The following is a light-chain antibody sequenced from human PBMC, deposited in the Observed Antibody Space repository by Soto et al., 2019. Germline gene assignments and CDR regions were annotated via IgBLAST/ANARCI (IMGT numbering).Light chain of an antibody. CDR3: QQYSSSPRT. V-gene: IGKV3-20*01. CDR2: DAS. CDR1: ESVSSN. J-gene: IGKJ5*01. Sequence: VMTQSPASLSVSPGDRATLSCRASESVSSNLAWYQQKPGQAPRLLIYDASNRATGVPDRFSGSGSGTDFSLTISRLEPEDFAVYHCQQYSSSPRTFGQGTRLEIK.